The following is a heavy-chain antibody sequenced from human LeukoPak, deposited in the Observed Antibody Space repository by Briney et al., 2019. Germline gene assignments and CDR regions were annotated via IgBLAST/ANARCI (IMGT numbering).Heavy chain of an antibody. V-gene: IGHV2-5*01. CDR1: GFSLSTSGVG. D-gene: IGHD3-9*01. CDR2: IYWNDDK. J-gene: IGHJ4*02. CDR3: AHIPNYDILTGYYPGGYFDY. Sequence: SGPTLVKPTQTLTLTCTFSGFSLSTSGVGVGWIRQPPGKALEGLALIYWNDDKRYSPSLKSRLTITKDTSKNQVVLTMTNMDPVDTATYYCAHIPNYDILTGYYPGGYFDYWGQGTLVTVSS.